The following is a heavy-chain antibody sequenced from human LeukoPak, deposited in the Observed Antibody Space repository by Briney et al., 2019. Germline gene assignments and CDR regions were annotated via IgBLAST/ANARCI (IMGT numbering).Heavy chain of an antibody. V-gene: IGHV4-34*01. J-gene: IGHJ5*02. CDR2: INHSGST. Sequence: SETLSLTCAVYGGSFSGYYWSWIRQPPGKGLEWIGEINHSGSTNYNPSLKSRVTISVDTSKNQFSLKLSSVTAADTAVCYCARRRLLKNWFDPWGQGTLVTVSS. D-gene: IGHD2-15*01. CDR1: GGSFSGYY. CDR3: ARRRLLKNWFDP.